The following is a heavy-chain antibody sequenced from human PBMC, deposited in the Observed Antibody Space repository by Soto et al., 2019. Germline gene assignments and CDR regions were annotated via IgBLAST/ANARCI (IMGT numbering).Heavy chain of an antibody. J-gene: IGHJ3*02. D-gene: IGHD5-18*01. V-gene: IGHV1-69*02. CDR1: GGSFSSYT. Sequence: SVKVSCKASGGSFSSYTFSWVRQAPGQGLEWMGRIIPTLHIANYAQKFQGRVTITTDESTSTDYMELSSLRSEDTAVYYCARSGYSYGYHDAFDIWGQGTMVTVSS. CDR2: IIPTLHIA. CDR3: ARSGYSYGYHDAFDI.